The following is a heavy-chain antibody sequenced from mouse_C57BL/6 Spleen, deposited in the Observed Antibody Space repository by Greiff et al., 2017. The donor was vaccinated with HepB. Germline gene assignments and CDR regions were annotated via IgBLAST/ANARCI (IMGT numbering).Heavy chain of an antibody. Sequence: VQLQQSGAELVRPGASVTLSCKASGYTFTDYEMHWVKQTPVHGLEWIGAIDPETGGTAYNQKFKGKAILTADKSSSTAYMELRSLTSEDSAVYYCTRKIEYDSYCDYWGQGTTLTVSS. CDR3: TRKIEYDSYCDY. D-gene: IGHD2-4*01. CDR2: IDPETGGT. V-gene: IGHV1-15*01. CDR1: GYTFTDYE. J-gene: IGHJ2*01.